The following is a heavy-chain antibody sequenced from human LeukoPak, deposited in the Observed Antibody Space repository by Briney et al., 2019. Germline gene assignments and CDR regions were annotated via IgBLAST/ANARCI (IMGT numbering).Heavy chain of an antibody. J-gene: IGHJ4*02. Sequence: PSETLSLTCTVSGGSISSGGYYWSWIRQPPGKGLEWIGYIYHSGSTYYNPSLKSRVTISVDRSKNQFSLKLSSVTAADTAVYYCARQLAGLAPPGFIDSWGQGTLVTVSS. D-gene: IGHD3-3*02. CDR3: ARQLAGLAPPGFIDS. V-gene: IGHV4-30-2*01. CDR2: IYHSGST. CDR1: GGSISSGGYY.